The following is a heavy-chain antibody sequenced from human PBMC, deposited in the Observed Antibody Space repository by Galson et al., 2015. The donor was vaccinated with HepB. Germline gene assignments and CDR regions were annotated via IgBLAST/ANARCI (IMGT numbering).Heavy chain of an antibody. CDR2: IVVGSGNT. CDR3: AREFGFGELLYSSHPLDY. J-gene: IGHJ4*02. V-gene: IGHV1-58*01. D-gene: IGHD3-10*01. Sequence: SVKVSCKASGFTFTSSAVQWVRQARGQRLEWIGWIVVGSGNTNYAQKFQERVTITRDMSTSTAYMELSSLRSEDTAVYYCAREFGFGELLYSSHPLDYWGQGTLVTVSS. CDR1: GFTFTSSA.